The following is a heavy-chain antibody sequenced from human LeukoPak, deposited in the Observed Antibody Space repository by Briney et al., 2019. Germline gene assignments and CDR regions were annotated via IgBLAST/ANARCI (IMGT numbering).Heavy chain of an antibody. D-gene: IGHD6-19*01. J-gene: IGHJ3*02. Sequence: SQTLSLTCTVSGGSISSSSYYWGWLRQPPGKGLEWIGGIYYSGSTYYNPSLNSRVPISVDTAKNQFSLTLSSVTAADTAVYYCARHRRGPRSLYSSGWYAAFDIWGQGTMVTVSS. CDR2: IYYSGST. V-gene: IGHV4-39*01. CDR3: ARHRRGPRSLYSSGWYAAFDI. CDR1: GGSISSSSYY.